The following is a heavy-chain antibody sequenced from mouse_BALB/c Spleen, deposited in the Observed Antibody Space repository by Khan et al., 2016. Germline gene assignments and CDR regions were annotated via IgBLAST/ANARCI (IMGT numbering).Heavy chain of an antibody. CDR1: GFSLSSYG. D-gene: IGHD2-13*01. CDR2: MWSGGSA. J-gene: IGHJ3*01. V-gene: IGHV2-9*02. CDR3: AREGDFNAWFSY. Sequence: QVQLKESGPGLVAPSQSLSITCTVSGFSLSSYGLHWIRQPPGKGLEWLGIMWSGGSANYNSALMSRLTISKDNSKNQAFLKMKSLQTDDTAMYCCAREGDFNAWFSYWGQGTLVTVSA.